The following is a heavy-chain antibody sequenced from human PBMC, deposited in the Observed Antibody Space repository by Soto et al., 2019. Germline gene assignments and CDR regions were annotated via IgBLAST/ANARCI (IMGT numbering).Heavy chain of an antibody. J-gene: IGHJ5*02. V-gene: IGHV4-30-4*01. D-gene: IGHD3-10*01. Sequence: PAEPLSLTCTVSGVSISSGDYYWSWIRQPPGKGLEWIGCIYYSGSTYYNPSLKSRVTISVDTSKNPFSLKLSYVTAEVTAVYYCARARFRAGVIPFKWFDPWGQGTLVTVSS. CDR3: ARARFRAGVIPFKWFDP. CDR1: GVSISSGDYY. CDR2: IYYSGST.